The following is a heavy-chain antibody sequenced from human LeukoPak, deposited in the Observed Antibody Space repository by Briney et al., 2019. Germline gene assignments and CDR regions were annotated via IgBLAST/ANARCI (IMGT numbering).Heavy chain of an antibody. CDR3: ARAAYSSGWQDY. CDR1: GYTFTSYD. Sequence: ASVKVSCKASGYTFTSYDINWVRQATGQGLEWMGWMNPNSGNTGYAQKFQGRVTMTRNTSISTAYMELSSLRSADTAVYYCARAAYSSGWQDYWGQGPLVTVSS. D-gene: IGHD6-19*01. V-gene: IGHV1-8*01. CDR2: MNPNSGNT. J-gene: IGHJ4*02.